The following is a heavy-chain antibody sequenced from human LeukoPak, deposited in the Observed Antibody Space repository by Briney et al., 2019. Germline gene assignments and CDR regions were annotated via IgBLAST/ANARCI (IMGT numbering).Heavy chain of an antibody. J-gene: IGHJ3*02. CDR1: GGSISSYY. V-gene: IGHV4-4*07. Sequence: SETLSLTCTVSGGSISSYYWSWIRQPAGQGLEWIGRIYTSGSTNYNPSLKSRVTMSVDTSKNQFSLKLSSVTAADTAVYYCAREFSTIFGVVIIKDAFDIWGQGTMVTVSS. CDR2: IYTSGST. D-gene: IGHD3-3*01. CDR3: AREFSTIFGVVIIKDAFDI.